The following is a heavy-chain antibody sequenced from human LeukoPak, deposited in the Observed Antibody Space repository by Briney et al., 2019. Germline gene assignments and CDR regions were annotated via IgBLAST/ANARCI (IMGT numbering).Heavy chain of an antibody. J-gene: IGHJ5*02. V-gene: IGHV3-21*06. CDR3: VREITMSGGFDP. CDR1: GFTFDDYS. D-gene: IGHD3-10*02. CDR2: ISSRSSYI. Sequence: GGSLRLSCAASGFTFDDYSMNWVRQAPGKGLEWVSSISSRSSYIFYADSVKGRFSISRDNAKNSLYLQMTSLRVEDTAVYYCVREITMSGGFDPWGQGTLVTVSS.